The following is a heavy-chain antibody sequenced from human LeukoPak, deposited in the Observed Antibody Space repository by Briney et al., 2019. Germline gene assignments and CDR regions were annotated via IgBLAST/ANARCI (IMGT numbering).Heavy chain of an antibody. CDR1: GRSISSSSYY. CDR3: ARASSPFYFDY. J-gene: IGHJ4*02. D-gene: IGHD6-13*01. Sequence: SDTLSLTYTVSGRSISSSSYYWGWIRQPPGKGLEWIGSIYYSGSTYYNPSLKSRVTISVDTSQNQFSLKLSSVTAADTAVYYCARASSPFYFDYWGQGTLVTVSS. V-gene: IGHV4-39*07. CDR2: IYYSGST.